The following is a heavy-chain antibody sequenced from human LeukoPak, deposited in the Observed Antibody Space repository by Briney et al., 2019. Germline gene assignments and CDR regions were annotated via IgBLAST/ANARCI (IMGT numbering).Heavy chain of an antibody. CDR1: GFTFSSYA. J-gene: IGHJ4*02. CDR2: ISSNGGST. Sequence: GGSLRLSCAASGFTFSSYAMHWVRQAPGKGLEYVSAISSNGGSTYYANSVKGRFTISRDNSKNTLYLQMGSLRAEDMAVYYGAGGATNILAAFDYWGQGTLVTVSS. CDR3: AGGATNILAAFDY. D-gene: IGHD3-9*01. V-gene: IGHV3-64*01.